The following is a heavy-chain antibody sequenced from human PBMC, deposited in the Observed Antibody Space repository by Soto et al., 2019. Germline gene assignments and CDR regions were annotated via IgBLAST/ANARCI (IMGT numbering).Heavy chain of an antibody. J-gene: IGHJ5*02. CDR1: GFTFSSYG. V-gene: IGHV3-30*18. CDR2: ISYDGSNK. Sequence: GGSLRLSCAASGFTFSSYGMHWVRQAPGKGLEWVAVISYDGSNKYYADSVKGRFTISRDNSKNTLYLQMNSLRAEDTAVYYCAKEQVMYYYGSGSYYKSSGFDPWGQGTLVTVSS. D-gene: IGHD3-10*01. CDR3: AKEQVMYYYGSGSYYKSSGFDP.